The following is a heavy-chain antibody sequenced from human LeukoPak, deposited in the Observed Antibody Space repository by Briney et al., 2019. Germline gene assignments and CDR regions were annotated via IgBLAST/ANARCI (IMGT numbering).Heavy chain of an antibody. V-gene: IGHV4-34*01. J-gene: IGHJ4*02. CDR2: INHSGST. D-gene: IGHD5-12*01. CDR1: GGSFSGYY. CDR3: ARGHNLSGYDLTTYFDY. Sequence: SETLSLTCAVYGGSFSGYYWSWIRQPPGKGLEWIGEINHSGSTNYNPSLKSRVTISVDASKNQFSLKLSSVTAADTAVYYCARGHNLSGYDLTTYFDYWGQGTLVTVSS.